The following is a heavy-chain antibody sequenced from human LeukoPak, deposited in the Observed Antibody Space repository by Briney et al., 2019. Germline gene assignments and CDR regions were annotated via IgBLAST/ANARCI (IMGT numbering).Heavy chain of an antibody. CDR2: ISYDGSNK. J-gene: IGHJ6*02. Sequence: GGSLRLSCAACGFTFSSYGMHWVRQAPGKGLEWVAVISYDGSNKYYADSEKRRFTISRDHSKNTLSLQMNRLSAEDAAVYYCVRLKYYYESSNYYYYYGMDVWGQGTTVSVSS. CDR1: GFTFSSYG. CDR3: VRLKYYYESSNYYYYYGMDV. V-gene: IGHV3-30*03. D-gene: IGHD3-22*01.